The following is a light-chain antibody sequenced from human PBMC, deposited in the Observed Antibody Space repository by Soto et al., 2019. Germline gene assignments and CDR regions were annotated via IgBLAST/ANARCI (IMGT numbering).Light chain of an antibody. CDR3: QQHDRSAWM. J-gene: IGKJ1*01. V-gene: IGKV3-20*01. Sequence: EIVLTQSPDTLSLSPGERATLSCRASQSLSSSYLAWYQQKPGQAPRLLISGASNRATDIPDRFSGSGSGTDFTLTISRLEPEDFGVYYCQQHDRSAWMFGQGTKVEIK. CDR1: QSLSSSY. CDR2: GAS.